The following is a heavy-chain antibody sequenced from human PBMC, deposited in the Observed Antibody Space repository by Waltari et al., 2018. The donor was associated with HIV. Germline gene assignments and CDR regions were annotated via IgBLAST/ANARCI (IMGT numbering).Heavy chain of an antibody. D-gene: IGHD2-15*01. J-gene: IGHJ3*01. CDR2: IFQSGNT. Sequence: QLQLRESDTGPLKPSQTLSLTCALFGDSIDSGGYSWSWVRQGPRKGLEWIGYIFQSGNTNYNPSLGSRVTMSVNRPKNQFSLVLTSLTAADTAIYFCARGGFSDALDVWGQGTTVIVS. CDR1: GDSIDSGGYS. CDR3: ARGGFSDALDV. V-gene: IGHV4-30-2*01.